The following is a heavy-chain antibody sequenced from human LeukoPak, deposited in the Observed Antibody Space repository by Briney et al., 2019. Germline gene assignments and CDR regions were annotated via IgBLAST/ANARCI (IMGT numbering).Heavy chain of an antibody. CDR2: IYSGGST. CDR3: ARRYSSSWYFDY. CDR1: GFTVSSNY. J-gene: IGHJ4*02. Sequence: EPGGSLRLSCAASGFTVSSNYMSWVRQAPGKGLEWVSVIYSGGSTYYADSVKGRFTISRDNSKNTLYLQMNSLRAEDTAVYYCARRYSSSWYFDYWGQGTLVTVSS. V-gene: IGHV3-53*01. D-gene: IGHD6-13*01.